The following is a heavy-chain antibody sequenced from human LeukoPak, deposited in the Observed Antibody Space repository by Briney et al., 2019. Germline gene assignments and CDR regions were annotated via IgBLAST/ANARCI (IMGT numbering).Heavy chain of an antibody. CDR3: ARDPAFCGGTCYAQYYFDF. J-gene: IGHJ4*02. CDR1: GGSICSGDYY. Sequence: SQTLSLTCTVSGGSICSGDYYWTSIRQHPGKGLEWIGYIYYSGSTYYNPSLKSRVSISVDTSKNQFSLKLNSVTAADTAVYYCARDPAFCGGTCYAQYYFDFWGQGTLVTVSS. D-gene: IGHD2-15*01. CDR2: IYYSGST. V-gene: IGHV4-31*03.